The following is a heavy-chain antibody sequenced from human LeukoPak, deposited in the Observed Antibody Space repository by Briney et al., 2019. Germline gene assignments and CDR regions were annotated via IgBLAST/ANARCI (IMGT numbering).Heavy chain of an antibody. CDR2: INPNSGGT. CDR1: GYTFTVQH. CDR3: ARDGDSSGYPASSSSRLDP. J-gene: IGHJ5*02. D-gene: IGHD3-22*01. V-gene: IGHV1-2*02. Sequence: ASVKVSFKASGYTFTVQHMHWVRQAPGQGLEWMGWINPNSGGTKYAQKFQGRVTMTRDTSISTAYMELTSLRSDDTAVYYCARDGDSSGYPASSSSRLDPWGQGTLVTVSS.